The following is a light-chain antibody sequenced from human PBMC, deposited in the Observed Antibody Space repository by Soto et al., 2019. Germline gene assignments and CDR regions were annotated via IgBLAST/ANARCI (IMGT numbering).Light chain of an antibody. V-gene: IGKV3-20*01. Sequence: EIVLTQSPGTLSLSPGERATLSCRASQSISNTYLAWYRQKPGQAPGLLIYATSNRGTGIPGRFSGSGSGTDFTLTISRLEPEDFAVYYCQHYDTSPAFGQGTKVEIK. J-gene: IGKJ1*01. CDR3: QHYDTSPA. CDR1: QSISNTY. CDR2: ATS.